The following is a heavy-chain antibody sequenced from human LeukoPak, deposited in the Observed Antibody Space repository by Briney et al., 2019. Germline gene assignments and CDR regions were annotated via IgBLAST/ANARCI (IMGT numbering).Heavy chain of an antibody. CDR2: ISSSSSYI. CDR1: GFTFSSYS. D-gene: IGHD2-21*01. Sequence: TGGSLRLSCAASGFTFSSYSMNWVRQAPGKGLEWVSSISSSSSYIYYADSVKGRFTISRDNAKNSLYLQMNSLRAEDTAVYYCARDGEPWGIGWFDPWGQGTLVIVSS. J-gene: IGHJ5*02. CDR3: ARDGEPWGIGWFDP. V-gene: IGHV3-21*01.